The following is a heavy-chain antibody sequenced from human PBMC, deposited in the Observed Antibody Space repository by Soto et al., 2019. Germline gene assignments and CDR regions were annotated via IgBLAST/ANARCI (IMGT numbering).Heavy chain of an antibody. J-gene: IGHJ4*02. V-gene: IGHV1-24*01. CDR3: AKSSGWVGYPDY. D-gene: IGHD6-19*01. CDR2: FDPEDGET. Sequence: GASVKVSCKVSGYTLTELSMHWVRQAPGKGLEWMGGFDPEDGETIYAQKFQGRVTMTEDTSTDTAYMELSSLRSEDTAVYYCAKSSGWVGYPDYWGQGTLVTVSS. CDR1: GYTLTELS.